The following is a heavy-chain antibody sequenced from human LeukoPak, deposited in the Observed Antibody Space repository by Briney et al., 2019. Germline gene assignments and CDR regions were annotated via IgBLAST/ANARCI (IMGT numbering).Heavy chain of an antibody. CDR1: GFTFSSYA. CDR3: ARPSAGILTGRGAFDI. CDR2: ISYDGSNK. Sequence: GGSLRLFCAASGFTFSSYAMHWVRQAPGKGLEWVAVISYDGSNKYYADSVKGRFTISRDNSKNTLYLQMNSLRAEDTAVYYCARPSAGILTGRGAFDIWGQGTMVTVSS. V-gene: IGHV3-30-3*01. J-gene: IGHJ3*02. D-gene: IGHD3-9*01.